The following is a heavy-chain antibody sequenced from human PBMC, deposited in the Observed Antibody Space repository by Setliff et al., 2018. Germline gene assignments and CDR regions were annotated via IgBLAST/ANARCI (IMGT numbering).Heavy chain of an antibody. CDR1: GGSVTTSRYY. CDR3: ARVKHSGQYWYFDL. J-gene: IGHJ2*01. D-gene: IGHD6-19*01. CDR2: IHTRGST. V-gene: IGHV4-61*10. Sequence: PSETLSLTCSVSGGSVTTSRYYWSWIRQPAGKGLEWIGRIHTRGSTNYNPSLESRVTRSVDTSKNQFSLKLSSVTAADTAEYYCARVKHSGQYWYFDLWGRGTLVTVSS.